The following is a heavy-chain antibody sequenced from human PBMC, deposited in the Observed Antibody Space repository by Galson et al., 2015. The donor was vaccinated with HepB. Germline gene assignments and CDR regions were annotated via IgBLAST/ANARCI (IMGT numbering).Heavy chain of an antibody. CDR3: ARSYGSGIFLVDV. CDR1: GYTFTGYY. J-gene: IGHJ6*02. D-gene: IGHD3-10*01. V-gene: IGHV1-2*02. CDR2: INPNSGGT. Sequence: SVKVSCKASGYTFTGYYMHWVRQAPGQGLEWMGWINPNSGGTNYAQKFQGRVTMTRDTSISTAYMELSRLRSDDTAVYYCARSYGSGIFLVDVWGQGTTVTVSS.